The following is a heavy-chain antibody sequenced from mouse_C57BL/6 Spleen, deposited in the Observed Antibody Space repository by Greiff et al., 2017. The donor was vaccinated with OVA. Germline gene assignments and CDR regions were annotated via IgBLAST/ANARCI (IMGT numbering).Heavy chain of an antibody. Sequence: EVQLVESGGGLVKPGGSLKLSCAASGFTFSDYGMHWVRQAPEKGLEWVAYISSGSSTIYYADTVKGRFTISRANAKNTLFLQMTSLRSEDTAMYDCANHYYGSSSYAMDDWGQGTSVTVSS. CDR2: ISSGSSTI. CDR1: GFTFSDYG. J-gene: IGHJ4*01. CDR3: ANHYYGSSSYAMDD. D-gene: IGHD1-1*01. V-gene: IGHV5-17*01.